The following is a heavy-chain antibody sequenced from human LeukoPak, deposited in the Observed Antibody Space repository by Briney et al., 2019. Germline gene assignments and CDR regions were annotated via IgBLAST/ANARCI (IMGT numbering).Heavy chain of an antibody. CDR2: ISGGGGST. V-gene: IGHV3-23*01. D-gene: IGHD4/OR15-4a*01. CDR3: ARAQTMVAYPFLY. Sequence: GGSLRLSCAVSGFTFSSYAMSWVRQTPGKGLEWVSDISGGGGSTYSADSVKGRFTISRDNAKNSLYLQMNSLRVEDTAVYYCARAQTMVAYPFLYWGQGTLVTVSS. J-gene: IGHJ4*02. CDR1: GFTFSSYA.